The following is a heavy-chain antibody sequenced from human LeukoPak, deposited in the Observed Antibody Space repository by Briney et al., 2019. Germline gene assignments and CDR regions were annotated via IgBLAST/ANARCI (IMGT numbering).Heavy chain of an antibody. V-gene: IGHV3-9*01. CDR1: GFTFDGYA. D-gene: IGHD6-13*01. CDR2: ISWNSGSI. Sequence: LPGGSLRLSCAASGFTFDGYAMHWVRQAPGKGLEWVSDISWNSGSIGYADSVKGRFTISRDNAKNSLYLQMNSLRAEDTALYYCAKSRASIAAAGHFDYWGQGTLVTVSS. J-gene: IGHJ4*02. CDR3: AKSRASIAAAGHFDY.